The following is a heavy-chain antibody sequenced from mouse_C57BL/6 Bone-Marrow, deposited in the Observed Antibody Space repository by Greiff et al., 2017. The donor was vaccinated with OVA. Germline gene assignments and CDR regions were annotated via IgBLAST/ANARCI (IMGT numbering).Heavy chain of an antibody. CDR2: ISDGGSYT. V-gene: IGHV5-4*01. Sequence: EVQLVEPGGGLVKPGGSLKFSCAASGFTFSSYAMPWVRQTPEQRLEWVAIISDGGSYTYYPDNVKGRFTISRGNAKNNLYLQMSHLKSEDTAMYYCGSLVDYWGQGTTLTVSS. CDR3: GSLVDY. J-gene: IGHJ2*01. CDR1: GFTFSSYA.